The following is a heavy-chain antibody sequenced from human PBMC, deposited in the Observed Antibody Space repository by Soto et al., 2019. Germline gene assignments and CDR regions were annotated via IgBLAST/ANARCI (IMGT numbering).Heavy chain of an antibody. D-gene: IGHD3-16*01. J-gene: IGHJ6*03. CDR3: AGAVYVFGGVFYGYYYYYWDV. CDR2: MNPNSGNT. V-gene: IGHV1-8*01. Sequence: ASVKVSCKASGYTFTSYDINWVRQATGQGLEWMGWMNPNSGNTGYAQKFQGRVTMTRNTSISTAYMELSSLRSEDTAVYYCAGAVYVFGGVFYGYYYYYWDVGGKGTRFTVP. CDR1: GYTFTSYD.